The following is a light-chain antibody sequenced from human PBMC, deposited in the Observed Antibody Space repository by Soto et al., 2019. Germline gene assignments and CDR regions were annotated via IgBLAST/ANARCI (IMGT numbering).Light chain of an antibody. Sequence: QSVLTQPASVSGSPGQSITISCTGTRSDVGSYNLVSWYQQHPGKAPKLMIYEATKRPSGVSTRFSGSKSGNTASLTISGLQAEDEADYFCSSYAGSMSVIFXGGTKLTVL. J-gene: IGLJ2*01. CDR2: EAT. V-gene: IGLV2-23*01. CDR3: SSYAGSMSVI. CDR1: RSDVGSYNL.